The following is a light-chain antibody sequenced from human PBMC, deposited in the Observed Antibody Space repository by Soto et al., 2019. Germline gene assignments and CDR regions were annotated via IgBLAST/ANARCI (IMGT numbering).Light chain of an antibody. Sequence: DIQMTQSPSTLSASVGDRITITCRSSESNSDWLAWYQQKPGKAPKFLIYKASNLESGVPSRFSGSGSGTEFTLTISIVQPDDFATYYCQYYDSYSWTFGQGTKVEIK. V-gene: IGKV1-5*03. CDR2: KAS. CDR3: QYYDSYSWT. J-gene: IGKJ1*01. CDR1: ESNSDW.